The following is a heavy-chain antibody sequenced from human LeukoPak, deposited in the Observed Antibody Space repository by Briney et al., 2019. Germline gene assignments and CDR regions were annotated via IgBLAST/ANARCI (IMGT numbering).Heavy chain of an antibody. CDR1: GFTFSSYG. V-gene: IGHV3-30*03. J-gene: IGHJ6*02. Sequence: GGSLRLSCAASGFTFSSYGMHWVRQAPGKGLEWVAVISYDGSNKYYADSVKGRFTISRDNAKNSLYLQMNSLRADDTAVYYCARNDYGAQTPSDVWGQGTTVTVSS. CDR3: ARNDYGAQTPSDV. D-gene: IGHD4-17*01. CDR2: ISYDGSNK.